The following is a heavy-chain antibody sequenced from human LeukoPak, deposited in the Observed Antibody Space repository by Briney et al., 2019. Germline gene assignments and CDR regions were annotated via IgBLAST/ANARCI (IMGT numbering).Heavy chain of an antibody. CDR2: ISWNSGSI. CDR1: GFTFGDYC. CDR3: AKGSATVTTVGGFDY. V-gene: IGHV3-9*01. Sequence: TGGSLRLSCAASGFTFGDYCMHWVRQAPGKGLEWVSSISWNSGSIGYADSVKGRFTISRDNAKNSLYLQMNSLRAEDTALYYRAKGSATVTTVGGFDYWGQGTLVTVSS. D-gene: IGHD4-17*01. J-gene: IGHJ4*02.